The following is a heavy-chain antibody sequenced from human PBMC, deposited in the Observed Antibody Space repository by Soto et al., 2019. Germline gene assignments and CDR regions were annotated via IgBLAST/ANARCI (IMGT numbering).Heavy chain of an antibody. Sequence: QVQLVESGGGVVQPGRSLRLSCAASGFTFSTRVMHWVRQAPGKGLEWVALISHDESNKDYADSVKGRFTISKDNSKNTLYRQMNSLRVEDTAVYYCAREDESSGHAGTFQHWGQGTLVSVSS. CDR1: GFTFSTRV. J-gene: IGHJ1*01. D-gene: IGHD3-22*01. V-gene: IGHV3-30-3*01. CDR2: ISHDESNK. CDR3: AREDESSGHAGTFQH.